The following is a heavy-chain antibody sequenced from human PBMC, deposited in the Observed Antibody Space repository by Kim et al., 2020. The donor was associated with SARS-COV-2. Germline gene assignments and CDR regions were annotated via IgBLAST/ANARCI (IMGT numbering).Heavy chain of an antibody. CDR1: VGTFSSYA. CDR3: AIVVVVSPFGYLYYYYMDV. CDR2: IIPIFGIA. D-gene: IGHD3-16*01. Sequence: SVKVSCKASVGTFSSYAISWVRQAPGQGLEWMGRIIPIFGIANYAQKFQGRVTITLDKSTSTAYMDLSSLRSEDTPVIYCAIVVVVSPFGYLYYYYMDV. V-gene: IGHV1-69*04. J-gene: IGHJ6*03.